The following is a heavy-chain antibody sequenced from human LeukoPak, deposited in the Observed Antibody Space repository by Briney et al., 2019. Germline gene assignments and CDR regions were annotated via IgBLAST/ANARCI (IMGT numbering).Heavy chain of an antibody. CDR2: INPNSGGT. Sequence: ASVKVSCKASGYTFTGYYMHWVRQAPGQGLEWMGWINPNSGGTNYAQDFQGRVTMTRDTSISTAYMELSRLRSDDTAVYYCARGRDSSSWYAPDYWGQGTLVTVSS. V-gene: IGHV1-2*02. J-gene: IGHJ4*02. CDR1: GYTFTGYY. D-gene: IGHD6-13*01. CDR3: ARGRDSSSWYAPDY.